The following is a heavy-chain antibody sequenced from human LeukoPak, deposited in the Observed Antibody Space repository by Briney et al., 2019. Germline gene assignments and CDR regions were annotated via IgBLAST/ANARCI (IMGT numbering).Heavy chain of an antibody. CDR1: GYTFTSYG. V-gene: IGHV1-18*01. CDR2: ISAYNGNT. CDR3: AREYVWGSYRYYFDY. D-gene: IGHD3-16*02. Sequence: PWASVKVSCKASGYTFTSYGIGWVRQAPGQGLEWMGWISAYNGNTNYAQKLQGRVTMTTDTSTSTAYMELRSLRSDDTAVYYCAREYVWGSYRYYFDYWGQGTLVTVSS. J-gene: IGHJ4*02.